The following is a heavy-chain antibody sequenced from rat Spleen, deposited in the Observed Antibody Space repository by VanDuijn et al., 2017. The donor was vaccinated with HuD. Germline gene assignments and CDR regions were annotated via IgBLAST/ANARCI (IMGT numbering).Heavy chain of an antibody. J-gene: IGHJ2*01. CDR3: TTGRDY. V-gene: IGHV5-20*01. CDR1: GFTFSDYY. CDR2: ISYDVIST. D-gene: IGHD5-1*01. Sequence: EVQLVESGGGLVQPGRSLKLSCAAPGFTFSDYYMAWVRQAPTKGLEWVASISYDVISTYYRDSVKGRFTISRDNAKSSLYLQMDSLRSEDTATYYCTTGRDYWGQGVMVTVSS.